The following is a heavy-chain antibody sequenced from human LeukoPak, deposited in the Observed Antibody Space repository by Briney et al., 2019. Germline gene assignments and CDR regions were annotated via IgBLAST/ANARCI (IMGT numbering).Heavy chain of an antibody. CDR1: GFTLSSYW. CDR2: IKADGSDK. CDR3: ARGGLGGGDY. J-gene: IGHJ4*02. Sequence: GGSLRLSCAASGFTLSSYWMTWVRQAPGRGLEWVATIKADGSDKYYVNSVKGRFTISRDNAKNSLSLQMDSLRAEDTAVYYCARGGLGGGDYWGQGTLVTVSS. V-gene: IGHV3-7*01. D-gene: IGHD3-10*01.